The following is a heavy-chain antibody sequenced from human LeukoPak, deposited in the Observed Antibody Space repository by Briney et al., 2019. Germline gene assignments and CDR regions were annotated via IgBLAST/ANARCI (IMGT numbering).Heavy chain of an antibody. V-gene: IGHV4-30-4*07. D-gene: IGHD3-10*01. J-gene: IGHJ4*02. CDR3: ARDITMVRGVNTPDY. CDR2: IYYSGST. CDR1: GGSISSGGYS. Sequence: KSSQTLSLTCAVSGGSISSGGYSWSWIRQPPGKGLEWIGYIYYSGSTYYNPSLKSRVTISVDTSKNQFSLKLSSVTAADTAVYYCARDITMVRGVNTPDYWGQGTLVTVSS.